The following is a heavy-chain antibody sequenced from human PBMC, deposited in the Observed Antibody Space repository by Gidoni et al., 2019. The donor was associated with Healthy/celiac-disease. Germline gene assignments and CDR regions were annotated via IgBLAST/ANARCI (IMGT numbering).Heavy chain of an antibody. CDR3: ARVLPGFGASMDV. CDR2: IYSGGST. CDR1: GFTVSSNY. D-gene: IGHD3-10*01. Sequence: EVQLVESGGGLIQPGGSLRLSCAASGFTVSSNYMSWVRQAPGKGLEWVSVIYSGGSTYYADSVKGRFTISRDNSKNTLYLQMNSLRAEDTAVYYCARVLPGFGASMDVWGQGTTVTVSS. J-gene: IGHJ6*02. V-gene: IGHV3-53*01.